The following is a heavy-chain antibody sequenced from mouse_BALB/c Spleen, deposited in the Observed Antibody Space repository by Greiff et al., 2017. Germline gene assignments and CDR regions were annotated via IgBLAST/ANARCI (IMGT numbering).Heavy chain of an antibody. V-gene: IGHV1-87*01. J-gene: IGHJ3*01. Sequence: QVQLQQSGAELARPGASVKLSCKASGYTFTSYWMQWVKQRPGQGLEWIGAIYPGDGDTRYTQKFKGKATLTADKSSSTAYMQLSSLASEDSAVYYCARTRGGYDDGAWFAYWGQGTLVTVSA. CDR3: ARTRGGYDDGAWFAY. D-gene: IGHD2-2*01. CDR1: GYTFTSYW. CDR2: IYPGDGDT.